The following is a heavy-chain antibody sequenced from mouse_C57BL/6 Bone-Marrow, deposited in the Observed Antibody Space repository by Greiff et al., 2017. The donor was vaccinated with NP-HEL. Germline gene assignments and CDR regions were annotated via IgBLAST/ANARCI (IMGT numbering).Heavy chain of an antibody. D-gene: IGHD4-1*02. J-gene: IGHJ4*01. CDR1: GYTFTSYW. Sequence: VKLQQPGAELVKPGASVKLSCKASGYTFTSYWMHWVKQRPGQGLEWIGMIHPNSGSTNYNEKFKSKATLTVDKSSSTAYMQLSSLTSEDSAVYYCARYSPQLGLYAMDYWGQGTSVTVSS. CDR3: ARYSPQLGLYAMDY. V-gene: IGHV1-64*01. CDR2: IHPNSGST.